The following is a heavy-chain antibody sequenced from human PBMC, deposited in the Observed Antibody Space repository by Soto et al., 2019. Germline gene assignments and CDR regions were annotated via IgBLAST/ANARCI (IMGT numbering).Heavy chain of an antibody. V-gene: IGHV3-49*04. CDR2: IRSNAYGGTT. D-gene: IGHD4-17*01. J-gene: IGHJ6*02. Sequence: QPGGSLRLSCTAAGFTFGDYTMSWVRQAPGKGLEWVGFIRSNAYGGTTEYAASVKGRFTISRDDSKSIAYLQMNSLKTEDTAVYYCTRDDYGDDGPAYYYFGMDVWGQGTTVTVSS. CDR1: GFTFGDYT. CDR3: TRDDYGDDGPAYYYFGMDV.